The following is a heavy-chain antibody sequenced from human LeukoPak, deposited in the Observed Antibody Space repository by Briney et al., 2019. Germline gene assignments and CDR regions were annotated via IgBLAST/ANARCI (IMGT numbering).Heavy chain of an antibody. V-gene: IGHV3-48*03. CDR3: ATHCSSVSCSLATFDI. CDR1: GFTFSSYE. D-gene: IGHD2-2*01. CDR2: ISSSGSTI. J-gene: IGHJ3*02. Sequence: GGSLRLSCAASGFTFSSYEMNWVRQAPGKGLEWVSYISSSGSTIYYADSVKGRFTISRDNARTSLYLQMNSLRAEDTAVYYCATHCSSVSCSLATFDIWGQGTMATVSS.